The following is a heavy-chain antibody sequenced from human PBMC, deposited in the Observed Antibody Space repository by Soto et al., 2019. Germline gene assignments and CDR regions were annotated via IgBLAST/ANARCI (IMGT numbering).Heavy chain of an antibody. CDR3: ARVRYSSSSYWFDP. J-gene: IGHJ5*02. CDR2: ISAYNGNT. Sequence: ASVKVSCKASGYTFTSYGISWVRQAPGQGLEWMGWISAYNGNTNYAQKLQGRVTMTTDTSTSTAYMELRSLRPDDTAVYYCARVRYSSSSYWFDPWGQGTLVTVSS. D-gene: IGHD6-6*01. V-gene: IGHV1-18*01. CDR1: GYTFTSYG.